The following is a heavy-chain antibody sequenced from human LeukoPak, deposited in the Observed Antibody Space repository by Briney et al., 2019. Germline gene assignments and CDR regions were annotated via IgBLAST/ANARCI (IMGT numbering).Heavy chain of an antibody. CDR3: ARRFWYAFDI. Sequence: GGSLRPSCAASGFTFSDYYMSWIRQAPGKGLEWVSYISCSSSCTNYADSVKGRFTISRDNAKNSLYLQMTSLRAEDTAVYYCARRFWYAFDIWGQGTMVTVSS. J-gene: IGHJ3*02. D-gene: IGHD3-3*01. CDR1: GFTFSDYY. V-gene: IGHV3-11*03. CDR2: ISCSSSCT.